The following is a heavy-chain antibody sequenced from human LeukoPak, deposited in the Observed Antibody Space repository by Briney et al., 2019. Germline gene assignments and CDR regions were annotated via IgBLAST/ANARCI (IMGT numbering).Heavy chain of an antibody. J-gene: IGHJ4*02. CDR2: MNPNSGNT. Sequence: GASVKVSCTASGYTFTSYDINWVRQATGQGLEWMGWMNPNSGNTGYAQKFQGRVTMTRNTSISTAYMELSSLRSEDTDVYYCARVHSRGIQPVGYWGQGTLVTVSS. D-gene: IGHD5-18*01. CDR1: GYTFTSYD. V-gene: IGHV1-8*01. CDR3: ARVHSRGIQPVGY.